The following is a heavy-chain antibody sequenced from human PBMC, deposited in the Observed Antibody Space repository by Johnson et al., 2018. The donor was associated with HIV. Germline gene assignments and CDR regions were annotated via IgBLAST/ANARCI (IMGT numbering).Heavy chain of an antibody. CDR3: ARDFSLVVGWSPFDI. V-gene: IGHV3-66*02. CDR2: IYSGGRT. J-gene: IGHJ3*02. CDR1: GFTFSSYW. Sequence: VQLVESGGGLVQPGGSLRLSCAASGFTFSSYWMSWVRQAPGKGLEGVSVIYSGGRTYYPGSVKGRFTISRDNSKNTLYLQMNSLRAEDTAVYYCARDFSLVVGWSPFDIWGQGTKVTVSS. D-gene: IGHD3-22*01.